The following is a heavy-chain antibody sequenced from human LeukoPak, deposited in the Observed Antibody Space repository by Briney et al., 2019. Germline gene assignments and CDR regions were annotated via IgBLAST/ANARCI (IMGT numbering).Heavy chain of an antibody. CDR1: GFTFSDYW. Sequence: PGGSLRLSCVASGFTFSDYWMTWVRQAPGKGLEWVAVISYDGSNKYYADSVKGRFTISRDNSKNTLYLQMNSLRAEDTAVYYCARADTPYSSSSGYFDYWGQGTLVTVSS. V-gene: IGHV3-30-3*01. CDR2: ISYDGSNK. J-gene: IGHJ4*02. D-gene: IGHD6-6*01. CDR3: ARADTPYSSSSGYFDY.